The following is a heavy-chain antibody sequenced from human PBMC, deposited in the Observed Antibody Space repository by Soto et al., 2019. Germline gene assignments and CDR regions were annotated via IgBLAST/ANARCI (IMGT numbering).Heavy chain of an antibody. CDR1: GYTFTSYS. J-gene: IGHJ3*02. CDR3: AREGPFAFDI. CDR2: INAGNGNT. V-gene: IGHV1-3*01. Sequence: AAVKLHCNASGYTFTSYSMHWVRQAPGQRLEWMGWINAGNGNTSYAQKFQGRVTMTRDTSKSTVYMELSSLRAEDTAVYYCAREGPFAFDIWGQGTMVTVSS.